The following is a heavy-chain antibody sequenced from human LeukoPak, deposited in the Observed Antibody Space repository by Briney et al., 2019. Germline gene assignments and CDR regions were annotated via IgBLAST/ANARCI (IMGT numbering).Heavy chain of an antibody. CDR2: ISGSGGTT. D-gene: IGHD6-19*01. V-gene: IGHV3-23*01. CDR1: GFTFRNYA. CDR3: AKDWASPGHTSAWFPLDH. Sequence: GGSLRLSCAASGFTFRNYAMTWVRQVPGKGLEWVSSISGSGGTTYSADSVKGRFTISGDNSKNTVYLQMNSPRAEDTAIYYCAKDWASPGHTSAWFPLDHWGQGTLVTVSS. J-gene: IGHJ4*02.